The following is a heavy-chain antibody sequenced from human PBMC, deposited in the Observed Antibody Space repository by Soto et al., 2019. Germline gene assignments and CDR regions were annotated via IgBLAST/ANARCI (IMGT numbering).Heavy chain of an antibody. D-gene: IGHD2-15*01. CDR3: ARVYCSGGSCYSDYRYYFDY. CDR2: ISSSGSTI. Sequence: QVQLVESGGGLVKPGGSLRLSCAASGFTFSDYYMSWIRQAPGKGLEWVSYISSSGSTIYYADSVKGRFTISRDNAKNSLYLQMNSLRSEDTAVYYCARVYCSGGSCYSDYRYYFDYWGQGTLVTVYS. CDR1: GFTFSDYY. V-gene: IGHV3-11*01. J-gene: IGHJ4*02.